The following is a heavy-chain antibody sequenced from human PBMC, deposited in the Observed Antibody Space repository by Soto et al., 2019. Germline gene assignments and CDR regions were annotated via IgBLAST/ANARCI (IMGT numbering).Heavy chain of an antibody. V-gene: IGHV3-9*01. Sequence: EVQLVESGGGLVQPGGSLRLSCTASGFTFDDYAIHWVRQIPGKGLEWVSGISWNGDATGYADSVKGRFTISRDNAKNSLYLQMDSLKTEETAVYYCAELHLYGSGFDCWGEGTLVTVSS. D-gene: IGHD3-10*01. CDR2: ISWNGDAT. CDR1: GFTFDDYA. CDR3: AELHLYGSGFDC. J-gene: IGHJ4*02.